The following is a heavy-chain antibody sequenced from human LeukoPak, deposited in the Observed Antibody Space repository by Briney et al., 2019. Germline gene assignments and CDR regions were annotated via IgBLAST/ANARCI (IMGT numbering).Heavy chain of an antibody. Sequence: GGSLRLSCAASGFTFSSYSMNWVRQAPGKGLEWVSSISSSSSYIYYADSVKGRFTISRGNAKNSLYLQMNSLRAEDTAVYYCAREGDSGYVELDSWGQGTLVTVSS. CDR1: GFTFSSYS. D-gene: IGHD5-12*01. CDR3: AREGDSGYVELDS. V-gene: IGHV3-21*01. J-gene: IGHJ4*02. CDR2: ISSSSSYI.